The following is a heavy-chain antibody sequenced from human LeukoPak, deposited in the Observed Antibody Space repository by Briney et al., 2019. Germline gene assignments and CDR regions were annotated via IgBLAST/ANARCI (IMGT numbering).Heavy chain of an antibody. Sequence: PGGSLRLSCAASGFTFSSHWMHWVRQAPGKGLVWVSRINTDGSSTSYTDSVKGRFTISRDNAKNTLYLQMNGLRAEDTAVYYCARDGVGTIVLDYWGQGTLVTVPS. CDR2: INTDGSST. CDR1: GFTFSSHW. CDR3: ARDGVGTIVLDY. V-gene: IGHV3-74*01. D-gene: IGHD1-26*01. J-gene: IGHJ4*02.